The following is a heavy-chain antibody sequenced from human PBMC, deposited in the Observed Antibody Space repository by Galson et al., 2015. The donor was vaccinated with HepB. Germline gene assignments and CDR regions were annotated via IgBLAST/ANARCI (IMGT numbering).Heavy chain of an antibody. V-gene: IGHV1-8*01. J-gene: IGHJ5*02. CDR1: GYTFTSYD. CDR3: ARGLDCSGGSCYSWWFDP. D-gene: IGHD2-15*01. Sequence: VKVSCKASGYTFTSYDIHWVRQATGQGLEWMGWMNPNRGNTDYAQKFQGRVTMTRNTSISTAYLDLSSLRSEDTAIYYCARGLDCSGGSCYSWWFDPWGQGTLVTVSS. CDR2: MNPNRGNT.